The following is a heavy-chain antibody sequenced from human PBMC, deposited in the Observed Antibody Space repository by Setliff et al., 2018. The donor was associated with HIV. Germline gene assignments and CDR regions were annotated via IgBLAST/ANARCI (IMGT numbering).Heavy chain of an antibody. CDR3: ATDGGDSGNFWSGYFR. CDR1: GGSISSGGYS. J-gene: IGHJ4*02. Sequence: SETLSLTCAVSGGSISSGGYSWSWIRQPPGKGLEWIGSISYSGNTNYKSSLKSRVTISVDTSKNQFSLKLTSVTAADTAVYYCATDGGDSGNFWSGYFRWGQGTLVTVSS. V-gene: IGHV4-61*08. D-gene: IGHD3-3*01. CDR2: ISYSGNT.